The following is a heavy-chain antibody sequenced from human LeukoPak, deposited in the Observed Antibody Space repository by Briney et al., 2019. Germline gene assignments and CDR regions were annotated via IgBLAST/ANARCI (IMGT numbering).Heavy chain of an antibody. CDR1: GFTFSSYA. CDR2: ISSNGVGT. V-gene: IGHV3-64D*09. Sequence: SGGSLRLSCSASGFTFSSYAMYWVRQAPGRGLEYVSAISSNGVGTYYADSVKGRFTISRDNSKNTLYLQMSSLRAEDTAVYYCVKCYSATYRGALDIWGRGTMVTVSS. J-gene: IGHJ3*02. CDR3: VKCYSATYRGALDI. D-gene: IGHD1-26*01.